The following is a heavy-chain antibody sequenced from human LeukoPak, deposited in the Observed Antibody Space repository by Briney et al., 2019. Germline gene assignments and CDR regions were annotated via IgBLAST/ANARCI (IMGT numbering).Heavy chain of an antibody. CDR2: ISGDGGST. J-gene: IGHJ4*02. Sequence: QPGGSLRLSCAASGFTFDDYAMHWVRQPPGKGLEWVSLISGDGGSTYYAASVKGGFTISSDHSKNSLYLQMNSLRTENTAFYYCAKEAGGGSDYWGQGTLVTVSS. V-gene: IGHV3-43*02. CDR3: AKEAGGGSDY. CDR1: GFTFDDYA. D-gene: IGHD3-16*01.